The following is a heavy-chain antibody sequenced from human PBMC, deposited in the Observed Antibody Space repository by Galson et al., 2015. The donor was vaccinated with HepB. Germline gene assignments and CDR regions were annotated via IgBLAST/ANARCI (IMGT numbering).Heavy chain of an antibody. J-gene: IGHJ4*02. CDR2: INSDGSST. Sequence: SLRLSCAASGFTFSSYWMHWVRQAPGKGLVWVSRINSDGSSTSYADSVKGRFTISRDNAKNTLYLQMNSLRAEDTAVYYCAGVSSGELYFDYWGQGTLVTVSS. CDR1: GFTFSSYW. D-gene: IGHD3-10*01. V-gene: IGHV3-74*01. CDR3: AGVSSGELYFDY.